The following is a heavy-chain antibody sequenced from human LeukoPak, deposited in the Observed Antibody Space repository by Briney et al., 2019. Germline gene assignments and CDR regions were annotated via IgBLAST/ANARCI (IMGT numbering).Heavy chain of an antibody. CDR1: GYTFTSYG. CDR3: ARSELGLSSGWYDY. CDR2: ISAYNGNT. J-gene: IGHJ4*02. D-gene: IGHD6-19*01. V-gene: IGHV1-18*01. Sequence: ASVKVSCKASGYTFTSYGISWVRQAPGQGLEWMGWISAYNGNTNYAQKLQGRVTITADKSTSTAYMELSSLRSEDTAVYYCARSELGLSSGWYDYWGQGTLVTVSS.